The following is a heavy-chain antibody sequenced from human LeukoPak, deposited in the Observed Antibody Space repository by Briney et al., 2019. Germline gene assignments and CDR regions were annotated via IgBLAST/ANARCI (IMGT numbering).Heavy chain of an antibody. D-gene: IGHD6-25*01. J-gene: IGHJ3*02. Sequence: GASVKVSCKASGYTFTSHDINWVRQAPGQGLEWMGRINPNSGGTNYAQKFQGRVTMTRDTSISTAYMELSRLRSDDTAVYYCARVDSGGAFDIWGQGTMVTVSS. CDR3: ARVDSGGAFDI. CDR2: INPNSGGT. V-gene: IGHV1-2*06. CDR1: GYTFTSHD.